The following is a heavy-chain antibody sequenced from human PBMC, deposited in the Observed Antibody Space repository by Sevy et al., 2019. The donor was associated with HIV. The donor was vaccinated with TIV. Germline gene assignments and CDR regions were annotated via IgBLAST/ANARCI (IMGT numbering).Heavy chain of an antibody. D-gene: IGHD3-22*01. V-gene: IGHV3-15*01. CDR1: GFIFKNAW. J-gene: IGHJ4*02. CDR2: INSKIEGGTT. Sequence: GGSLRLSCVASGFIFKNAWMTWVRQAPGKGLEWVGRINSKIEGGTTDYAAPVKGRFTISRDDSKYTLYLQMNSLKTDDTALYYCVSGHDIGAIFDCWGQGTMVTVSS. CDR3: VSGHDIGAIFDC.